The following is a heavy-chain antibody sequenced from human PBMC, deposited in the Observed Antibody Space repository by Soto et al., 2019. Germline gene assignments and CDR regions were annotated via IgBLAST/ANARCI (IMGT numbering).Heavy chain of an antibody. CDR3: ARDLRSKVSSRWYNLGAISNTWFDP. CDR2: IYYSGST. J-gene: IGHJ5*02. D-gene: IGHD6-13*01. V-gene: IGHV4-31*03. CDR1: GGNSRGGGDY. Sequence: SETLCLTCTVAGGNSRGGGDYWSWISQHPGKGLEWIGYIYYSGSTYYNPSLKSRVTISVDTSKNQFSLKLSSVTAADTAVYYCARDLRSKVSSRWYNLGAISNTWFDPWGQGTLVTVSS.